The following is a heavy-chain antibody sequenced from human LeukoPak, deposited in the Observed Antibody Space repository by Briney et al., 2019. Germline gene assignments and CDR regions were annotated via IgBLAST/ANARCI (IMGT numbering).Heavy chain of an antibody. Sequence: SETLSLTCTVSGGSISSASSYLGWIRQPPGKGLEWIGNIYYSGSTYYTPSLKGRVTISVDPTKHQSSLTLSSLTAADTAVYYCARRLDGGFDYWGQGTLVTVSS. J-gene: IGHJ4*02. CDR1: GGSISSASSY. D-gene: IGHD3-16*01. CDR2: IYYSGST. V-gene: IGHV4-39*01. CDR3: ARRLDGGFDY.